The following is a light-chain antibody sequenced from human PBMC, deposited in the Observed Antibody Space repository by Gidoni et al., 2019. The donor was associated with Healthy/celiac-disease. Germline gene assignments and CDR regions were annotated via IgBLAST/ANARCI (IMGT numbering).Light chain of an antibody. J-gene: IGKJ2*03. Sequence: DIQMTQSPPSLSASVGDRVAITCRASQVISSYLNWYQQKPGKAPKLLIYAASSMPSGIPARFSGSGSGTDFTLTISSLQPEDFAAYYCQQSYSTPVSFGQGTKLEIK. CDR3: QQSYSTPVS. CDR1: QVISSY. V-gene: IGKV1-39*01. CDR2: AAS.